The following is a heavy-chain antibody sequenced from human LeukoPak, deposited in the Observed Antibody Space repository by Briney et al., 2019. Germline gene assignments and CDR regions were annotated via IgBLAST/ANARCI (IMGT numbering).Heavy chain of an antibody. Sequence: PGGSLRLSCAASGFTFSSYGMHWVRQAPGKGLEWVAFIRCDGSNKYYADSVKGRFTISRDNSKNTLYLQMNSLRAEDTAVYYCAKDIVVVGDGGDYWGQGTLVTVSS. D-gene: IGHD2-2*01. V-gene: IGHV3-30*02. J-gene: IGHJ4*02. CDR3: AKDIVVVGDGGDY. CDR2: IRCDGSNK. CDR1: GFTFSSYG.